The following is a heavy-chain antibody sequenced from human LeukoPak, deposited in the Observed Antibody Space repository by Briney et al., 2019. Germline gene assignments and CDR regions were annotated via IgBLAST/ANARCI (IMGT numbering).Heavy chain of an antibody. Sequence: SETLSLTCAVYGGSFSGYYWSWIRQPPGKGLEWIGEINHSGSTNYNPSLKSRVTISVDTSKNQFSLKLSSVTAADTAVYYCARDYYYGSGSYYSPRSDWFDPWGQGTLVTVSS. V-gene: IGHV4-34*01. CDR3: ARDYYYGSGSYYSPRSDWFDP. CDR1: GGSFSGYY. D-gene: IGHD3-10*01. CDR2: INHSGST. J-gene: IGHJ5*02.